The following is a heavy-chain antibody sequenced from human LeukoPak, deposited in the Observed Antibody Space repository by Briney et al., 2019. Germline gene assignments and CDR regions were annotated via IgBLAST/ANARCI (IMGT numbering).Heavy chain of an antibody. V-gene: IGHV4-59*01. D-gene: IGHD6-19*01. CDR1: GGSISSYY. CDR3: ARRAYSSGWYYFDY. Sequence: NPSETLSLTCTVSGGSISSYYWSWIRQPPGKGLEWIGYIYYSGSTNYNPSLKSRVTISVDTSKNQFSLKLNSVTAADTAVYYCARRAYSSGWYYFDYWSQGTLVTVSS. CDR2: IYYSGST. J-gene: IGHJ4*02.